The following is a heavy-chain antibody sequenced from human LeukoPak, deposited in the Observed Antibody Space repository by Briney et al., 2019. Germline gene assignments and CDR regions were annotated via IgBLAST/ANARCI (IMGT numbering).Heavy chain of an antibody. Sequence: ASVKVSFKASGYTFTSYGISWVRQAPGQGLEWMGWISAYNGNTNYAQKLQGRVTMITDTSTSTAYMELRSVRSDDTAVYYCARHDADFWSGSEHGLSDYWGQGTLVTVSS. CDR3: ARHDADFWSGSEHGLSDY. V-gene: IGHV1-18*01. CDR1: GYTFTSYG. D-gene: IGHD3-3*01. J-gene: IGHJ4*02. CDR2: ISAYNGNT.